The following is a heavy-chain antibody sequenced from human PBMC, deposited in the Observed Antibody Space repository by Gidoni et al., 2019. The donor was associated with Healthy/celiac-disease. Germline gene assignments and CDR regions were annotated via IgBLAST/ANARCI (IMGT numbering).Heavy chain of an antibody. D-gene: IGHD3-3*01. CDR1: GGSFSGYY. V-gene: IGHV4-34*01. Sequence: QVQLQQWGAGLLKPSETLSLTCAVYGGSFSGYYWSWIRQPPGKGLEWIGEINHSGSTNYNPSLKSRVTISVDTSKNQFSLKLSSVTAADTAVYYCARGRSYYDFWSGYPTGAFDIWGQGTMVTVSS. CDR3: ARGRSYYDFWSGYPTGAFDI. J-gene: IGHJ3*02. CDR2: INHSGST.